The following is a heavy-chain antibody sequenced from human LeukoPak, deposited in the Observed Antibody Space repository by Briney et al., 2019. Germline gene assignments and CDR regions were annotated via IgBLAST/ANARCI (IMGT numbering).Heavy chain of an antibody. D-gene: IGHD2-21*01. Sequence: SETMSLTCTVSAGSITTSNSYWGWIRHPPGKGLEWIRNIFYSGTTYYSPSLRRRVTISLATSRNTFSLKLKSVTAAPTAAYYCAKSNGCGLVDSWGQGTMVTVSS. V-gene: IGHV4-39*07. CDR1: AGSITTSNSY. J-gene: IGHJ3*01. CDR3: AKSNGCGLVDS. CDR2: IFYSGTT.